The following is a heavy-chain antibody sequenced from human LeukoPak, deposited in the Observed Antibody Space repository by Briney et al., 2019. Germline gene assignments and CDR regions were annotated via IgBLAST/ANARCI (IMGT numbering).Heavy chain of an antibody. J-gene: IGHJ5*01. V-gene: IGHV3-64D*06. CDR1: GFTFSSYA. CDR2: ISSNGGST. D-gene: IGHD1-26*01. CDR3: AKDRGSYSTTADS. Sequence: GGSLRLSCSASGFTFSSYAMHWVRQAPGKGLEYVSAISSNGGSTYYADSVKGRFTISRDNSKNTLYLQMSSLRAEDTAVYYCAKDRGSYSTTADSWGQGTLVTVSS.